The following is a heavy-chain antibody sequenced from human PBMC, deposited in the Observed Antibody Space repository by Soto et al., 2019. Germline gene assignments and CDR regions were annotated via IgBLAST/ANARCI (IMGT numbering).Heavy chain of an antibody. Sequence: GGSLRLSCAASGFVFRSYWMSWVRQAPGKGLEWVANINQDGSEKYYVDSVRGRFIISRDNAENSLYLQMNSLRAEDTALYYCARDGVAAGLYLDNWRQGTLVTVSS. V-gene: IGHV3-7*01. CDR2: INQDGSEK. J-gene: IGHJ4*02. CDR1: GFVFRSYW. CDR3: ARDGVAAGLYLDN. D-gene: IGHD6-19*01.